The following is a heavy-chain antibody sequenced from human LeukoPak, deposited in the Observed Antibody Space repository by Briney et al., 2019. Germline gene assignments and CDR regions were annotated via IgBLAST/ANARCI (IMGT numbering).Heavy chain of an antibody. CDR3: ARVFTMVRGVRGNWFDP. V-gene: IGHV1-69*06. D-gene: IGHD3-10*01. J-gene: IGHJ5*02. CDR1: GGTFSSYA. Sequence: ASVKVSCKASGGTFSSYAISWVRQAPGQGLEWMGGIIPIFGTANYAQKFQGRVTITADKSTSTAYMELSSLRSDDTAVYYCARVFTMVRGVRGNWFDPWGQGTLVTVSS. CDR2: IIPIFGTA.